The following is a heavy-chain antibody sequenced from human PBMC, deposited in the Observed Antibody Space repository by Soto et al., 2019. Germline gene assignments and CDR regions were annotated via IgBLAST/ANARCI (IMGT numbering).Heavy chain of an antibody. CDR2: IYWNDDK. D-gene: IGHD3-10*01. CDR3: AHRPVPMVRGVNKRLLLEYFDY. J-gene: IGHJ4*01. CDR1: GFSLSTSGVG. Sequence: GPTLGNPTQTLTLTCTFSGFSLSTSGVGVGWIRQPPGKALEWLALIYWNDDKRYSPSLKSRLTITKVTSKNQVVLTMTNMDPVDTATYYCAHRPVPMVRGVNKRLLLEYFDYWGDVTPVPISP. V-gene: IGHV2-5*01.